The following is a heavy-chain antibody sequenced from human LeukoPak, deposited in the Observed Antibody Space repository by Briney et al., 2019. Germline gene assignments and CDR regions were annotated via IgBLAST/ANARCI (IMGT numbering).Heavy chain of an antibody. CDR2: IKFDGSLA. Sequence: GGSLRLSCTASGLTFSTYWVHWVRQAPGKGLVWVSQIKFDGSLASYADSVTGRFTISRDNAKNTLYLQMNTLGTEDTAVYYCVTGHYDSRMYFDLWGRGTLVTVSS. CDR1: GLTFSTYW. V-gene: IGHV3-74*01. D-gene: IGHD3-16*01. CDR3: VTGHYDSRMYFDL. J-gene: IGHJ2*01.